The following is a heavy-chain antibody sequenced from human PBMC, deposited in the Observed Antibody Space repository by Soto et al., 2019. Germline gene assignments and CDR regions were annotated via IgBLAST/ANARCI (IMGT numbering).Heavy chain of an antibody. CDR3: AGGHSRGYQLLSAN. V-gene: IGHV1-8*01. D-gene: IGHD2-2*01. Sequence: QVQLVQSGAEVKKPGASVKVSCKASGYTFTSYDINWVRQATGQGLEWMGWMNPNSGNTGYAQKFQGRVTMTRNTTISTAYMGLSSLRSEDTAVYYGAGGHSRGYQLLSANWGQGTLVTVSS. CDR1: GYTFTSYD. CDR2: MNPNSGNT. J-gene: IGHJ4*02.